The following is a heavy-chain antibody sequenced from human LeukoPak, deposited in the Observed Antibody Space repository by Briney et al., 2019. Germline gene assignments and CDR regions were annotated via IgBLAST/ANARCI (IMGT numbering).Heavy chain of an antibody. J-gene: IGHJ6*03. D-gene: IGHD6-13*01. V-gene: IGHV3-11*01. Sequence: PGGSLRLSCAASGFTFSDYYMSWIRQAPGKGLEWVSYISSSGSTIYYADSVKGRFTISRDNAKNSLYLQMNSLRAEDTAVYYCARDLKDSSSWYRYYYYMDVWGKGTTVTISS. CDR1: GFTFSDYY. CDR3: ARDLKDSSSWYRYYYYMDV. CDR2: ISSSGSTI.